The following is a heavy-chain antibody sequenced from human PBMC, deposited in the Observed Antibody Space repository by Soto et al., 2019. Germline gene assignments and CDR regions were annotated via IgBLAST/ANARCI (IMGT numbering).Heavy chain of an antibody. J-gene: IGHJ4*02. Sequence: SVKVSCKAPGGTFSSYAISWARQAPGQGLEWMGGIIPIFGTANYAQKFQGSVTITADESTSTAYMELSSLRSEDTALYYCARGSPGYSYATDYWGQGTLLSVS. D-gene: IGHD5-18*01. CDR3: ARGSPGYSYATDY. V-gene: IGHV1-69*13. CDR1: GGTFSSYA. CDR2: IIPIFGTA.